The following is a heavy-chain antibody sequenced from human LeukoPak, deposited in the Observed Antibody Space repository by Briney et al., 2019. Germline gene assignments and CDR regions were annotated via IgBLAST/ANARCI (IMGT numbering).Heavy chain of an antibody. V-gene: IGHV1-69*06. Sequence: ASVKDSCKASGGTLSSYAISWVRQAPRQRLEWMGSIIPIFGTANYAQKYQGRVTITADKSTSTAYMEQSSLRSEDTAVYYCARKVPLGYCSGGSCQGWFDPWGQGTLVTVSS. J-gene: IGHJ5*02. CDR2: IIPIFGTA. CDR3: ARKVPLGYCSGGSCQGWFDP. D-gene: IGHD2-15*01. CDR1: GGTLSSYA.